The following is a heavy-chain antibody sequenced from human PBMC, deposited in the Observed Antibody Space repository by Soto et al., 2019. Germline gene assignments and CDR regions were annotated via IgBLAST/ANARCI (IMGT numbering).Heavy chain of an antibody. J-gene: IGHJ4*02. D-gene: IGHD6-19*01. V-gene: IGHV1-18*01. CDR1: GYTFNRHS. CDR3: ARDPSNTSGRHLYFDY. CDR2: ISAYNGDT. Sequence: ASVKVSCKASGYTFNRHSISWVRQAPGQGLEWMGWISAYNGDTNYAQNFQGRVVMTTETSTRTAYMELRSLTSDDTAVYYRARDPSNTSGRHLYFDYWGQGTRVTVSS.